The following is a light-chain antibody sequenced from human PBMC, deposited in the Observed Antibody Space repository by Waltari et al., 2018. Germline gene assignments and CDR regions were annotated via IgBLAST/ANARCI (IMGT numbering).Light chain of an antibody. J-gene: IGLJ3*02. CDR2: EVT. V-gene: IGLV2-23*02. CDR1: GNVFGSYNL. CDR3: CSYIGSNMLV. Sequence: QSALTQPASVSGSPGQSSTIPCTGTGNVFGSYNLLSWYQQHPGQAPRLIIYEVTKRPAGVSSRFSGSKSGNTASLTISGLQAEDEAKYFCCSYIGSNMLVFGGGTNLTVL.